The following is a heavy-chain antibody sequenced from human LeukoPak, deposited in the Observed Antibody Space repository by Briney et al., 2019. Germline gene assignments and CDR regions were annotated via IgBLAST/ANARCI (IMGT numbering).Heavy chain of an antibody. V-gene: IGHV5-51*01. J-gene: IGHJ4*02. CDR2: IYPGDSDT. CDR1: GYSFTSLW. CDR3: ARRYGRPFDY. D-gene: IGHD4-17*01. Sequence: GESLKISCKGSGYSFTSLWIGWVRQMPGKGLEWMGIIYPGDSDTRYSPSFEGQVTISADKSISTAYLGWSNLKASDTAIYYCARRYGRPFDYWGQGTLVTVSS.